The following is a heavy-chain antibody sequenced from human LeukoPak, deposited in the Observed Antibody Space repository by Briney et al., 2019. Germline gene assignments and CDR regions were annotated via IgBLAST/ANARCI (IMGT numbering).Heavy chain of an antibody. V-gene: IGHV4-61*02. CDR2: IYTSGST. CDR3: ASTLMDYYDSSGYPLDY. Sequence: SETPSLTCTVSGGSISSGSYYWSWIRQPAGKGLEWIGRIYTSGSTNYNPSLKSRVTISVDTSKNQFSLKLSSVTAADTAVYYCASTLMDYYDSSGYPLDYWGQGTLVTVSS. CDR1: GGSISSGSYY. J-gene: IGHJ4*02. D-gene: IGHD3-22*01.